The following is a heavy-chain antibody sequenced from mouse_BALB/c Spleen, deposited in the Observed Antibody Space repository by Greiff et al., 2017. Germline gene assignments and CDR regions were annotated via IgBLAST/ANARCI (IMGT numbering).Heavy chain of an antibody. V-gene: IGHV5-6-5*01. CDR1: GFTFSSYA. CDR2: ISSGGST. J-gene: IGHJ3*01. CDR3: ARGSNSFAY. Sequence: EVKLMESGGGLVKPGGSLKLSCAASGFTFSSYAMSWVRQTPEKRLEWVASISSGGSTYYPDSVKGRFTISRDNARNILYLQMSSLRSEDTAMYYCARGSNSFAYWGQGTLVTVSA.